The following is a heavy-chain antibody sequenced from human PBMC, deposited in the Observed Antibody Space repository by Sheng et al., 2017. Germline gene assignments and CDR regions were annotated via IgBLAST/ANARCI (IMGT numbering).Heavy chain of an antibody. CDR1: GGSFSTYY. V-gene: IGHV4-34*01. CDR2: SIVVEVP. Sequence: QVQLQQWGAGLLKPSETLSLTCAVYGGSFSTYYWSWIRQSPGRGWSGLVKSIVVEVPTTIPSLKGRVTISVDTAKNQFSLNLTSVTAADTAVYFCARGRQYASSTGWGEWGQGTLVTVSS. D-gene: IGHD3-16*01. J-gene: IGHJ1*01. CDR3: ARGRQYASSTGWGE.